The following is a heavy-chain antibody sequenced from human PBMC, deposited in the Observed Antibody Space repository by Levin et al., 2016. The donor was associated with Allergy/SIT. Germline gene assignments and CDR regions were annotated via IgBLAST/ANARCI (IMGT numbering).Heavy chain of an antibody. J-gene: IGHJ4*02. CDR3: ARSRQQWLDGDY. V-gene: IGHV1-3*01. D-gene: IGHD6-19*01. CDR2: INAGNGNT. Sequence: WVRQAPGQRLEWMGWINAGNGNTKYSQKFQGRVTITRDTSASTAYMELSSLRSEDTAVYYCARSRQQWLDGDYWGQGTLVTVSS.